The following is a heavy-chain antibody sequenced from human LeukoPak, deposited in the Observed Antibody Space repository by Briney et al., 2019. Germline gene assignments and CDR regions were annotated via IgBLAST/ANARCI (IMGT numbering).Heavy chain of an antibody. CDR1: GFTFSDYY. V-gene: IGHV3-11*01. D-gene: IGHD3-10*01. CDR3: ARDRSGGLVRLTDY. CDR2: ISSSGSTV. J-gene: IGHJ4*02. Sequence: GGSLRLSCAASGFTFSDYYMNWIRQAPGKGLELVSYISSSGSTVHYVDPVKGRFTISRDNAKNSLYLQMNSLRAEDTAAYYCARDRSGGLVRLTDYWGQGTLVTVSS.